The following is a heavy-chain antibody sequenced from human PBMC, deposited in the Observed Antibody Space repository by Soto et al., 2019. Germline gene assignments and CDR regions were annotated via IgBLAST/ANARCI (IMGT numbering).Heavy chain of an antibody. CDR1: GYSFTSSY. Sequence: GASVKVSCKASGYSFTSSYMQWVRQAPGQGLEWMGIINPSGGSTSYAQKFQGRVTMTRDTSTSTVDMELSSLRSEDTAVYYCARDGYDCSSTSCYEAAMDVWGQGATVTVSS. V-gene: IGHV1-46*03. CDR2: INPSGGST. D-gene: IGHD2-2*01. J-gene: IGHJ6*02. CDR3: ARDGYDCSSTSCYEAAMDV.